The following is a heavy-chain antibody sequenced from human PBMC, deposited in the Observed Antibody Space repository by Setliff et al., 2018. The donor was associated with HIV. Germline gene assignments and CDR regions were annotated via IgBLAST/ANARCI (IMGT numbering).Heavy chain of an antibody. CDR2: IYNSAST. Sequence: PSETLSLTCNVSGGSISSYYWSWIRQPPGKGLEWIGYIYNSASTSYNPSLKSRVTISVDTSKNQFSLKLSSVTAADTAVYYCARHSPSDYWGQGTLVTVSS. V-gene: IGHV4-59*08. CDR3: ARHSPSDY. J-gene: IGHJ4*02. CDR1: GGSISSYY.